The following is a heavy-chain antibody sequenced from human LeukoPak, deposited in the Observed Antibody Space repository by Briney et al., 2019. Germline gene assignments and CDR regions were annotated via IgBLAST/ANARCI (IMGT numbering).Heavy chain of an antibody. D-gene: IGHD3-9*01. J-gene: IGHJ6*03. Sequence: PSETLSLTCTVSGGSISSSSYYWGWIRQPPGKGLEWIGEINHSGSTNYNPSLKSRVTISVDTSKNQFSLKLTSVTAADTAVYYCAREYISYYMDVWGTGTTVTVSS. CDR1: GGSISSSSYY. CDR3: AREYISYYMDV. CDR2: INHSGST. V-gene: IGHV4-39*07.